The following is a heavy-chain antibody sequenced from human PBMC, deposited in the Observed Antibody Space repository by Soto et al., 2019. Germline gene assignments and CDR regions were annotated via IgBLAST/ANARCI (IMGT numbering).Heavy chain of an antibody. Sequence: EVQLLESGGGLVQPGGSLRLSCAASGFTFSSYAMSWVRQAPGKGLEWVSAISGSGGSTYYADSVKGRFTISRDNSKNTLYLQMNSLRAEDTAVYYCAAGGGGYPGESTGYYGMDVWGQGTTVTVSS. J-gene: IGHJ6*02. D-gene: IGHD1-26*01. CDR3: AAGGGGYPGESTGYYGMDV. V-gene: IGHV3-23*01. CDR2: ISGSGGST. CDR1: GFTFSSYA.